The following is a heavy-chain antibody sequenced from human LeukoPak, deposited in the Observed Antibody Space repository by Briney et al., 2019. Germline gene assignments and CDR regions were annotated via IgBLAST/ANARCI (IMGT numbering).Heavy chain of an antibody. V-gene: IGHV4-61*01. J-gene: IGHJ3*02. CDR3: ARAMNGIAAGVGAFDI. CDR2: IYYSGST. Sequence: SETLSLTCTVSGGSVSSGSYYWSWIRQPPGKGLEWIGYIYYSGSTNYNPSLKSRVTISVDTSKNQFSLKLSSVTAADTAVYYCARAMNGIAAGVGAFDIWGQGTMVTASS. D-gene: IGHD6-13*01. CDR1: GGSVSSGSYY.